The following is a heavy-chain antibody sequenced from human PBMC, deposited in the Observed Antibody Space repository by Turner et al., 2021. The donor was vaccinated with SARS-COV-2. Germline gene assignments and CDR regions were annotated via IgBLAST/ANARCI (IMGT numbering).Heavy chain of an antibody. V-gene: IGHV3-21*01. CDR2: ISSSSNYI. J-gene: IGHJ3*02. Sequence: EVQLVESGGGLVKPGGSLRLSCAASGFTFSRHSINWVRQAPGKGLEWVSSISSSSNYIYYADSVKGRFTISRDNAKNSLFLQMNSLRAEDTAVYYCARARWDYYDSSGYYPDAFDIWGQGTMVTVSS. D-gene: IGHD3-22*01. CDR3: ARARWDYYDSSGYYPDAFDI. CDR1: GFTFSRHS.